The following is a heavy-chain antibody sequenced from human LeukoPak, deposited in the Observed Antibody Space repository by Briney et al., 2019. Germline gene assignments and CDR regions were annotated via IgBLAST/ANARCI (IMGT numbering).Heavy chain of an antibody. CDR2: ISSSSSTI. V-gene: IGHV3-48*01. CDR1: GFTFSSYS. CDR3: AREGVVPAAIGGNYYYGMDV. D-gene: IGHD2-2*02. J-gene: IGHJ6*02. Sequence: PGGSLRLSCAASGFTFSSYSMNWVRQAPGKGLEWVSYISSSSSTIYYADSVKGRFTISRDNAKNSLYLQMNSLRAEDTAVYYCAREGVVPAAIGGNYYYGMDVWGQGTTVTVSS.